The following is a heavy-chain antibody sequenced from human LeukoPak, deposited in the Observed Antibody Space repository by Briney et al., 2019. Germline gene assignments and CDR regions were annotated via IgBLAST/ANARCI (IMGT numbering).Heavy chain of an antibody. CDR3: ATVIVVVGGNWFDP. V-gene: IGHV1-24*01. J-gene: IGHJ5*02. Sequence: ASVKVSCKVSGYTLTELSMPWVRQAPGKGLEWMGGFDPEDGETIYAQKFQGRVTMTEDTSTDTAYMELSSLRSEDTAVYYCATVIVVVGGNWFDPWGQGTLVTVSS. D-gene: IGHD1-26*01. CDR2: FDPEDGET. CDR1: GYTLTELS.